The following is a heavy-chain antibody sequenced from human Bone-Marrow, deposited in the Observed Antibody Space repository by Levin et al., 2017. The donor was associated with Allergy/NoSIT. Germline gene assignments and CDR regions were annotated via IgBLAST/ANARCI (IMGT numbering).Heavy chain of an antibody. D-gene: IGHD2-15*01. CDR2: VSGSGYTT. CDR1: GFTLSNYV. V-gene: IGHV3-23*01. CDR3: AKHGGSRDCSGGSCYRAPVDY. Sequence: PGGSLRLSCAASGFTLSNYVMSWVRQAPGKGLYWVSSVSGSGYTTYYAASVKGQFTISRDNSKNTLHLQLNSLKAEATAVYFCAKHGGSRDCSGGSCYRAPVDYWGQGALVTVSS. J-gene: IGHJ4*02.